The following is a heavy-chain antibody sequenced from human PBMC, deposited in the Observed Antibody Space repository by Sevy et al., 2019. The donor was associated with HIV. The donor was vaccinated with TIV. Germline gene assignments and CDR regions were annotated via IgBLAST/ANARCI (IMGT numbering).Heavy chain of an antibody. CDR2: ISSSSSYI. J-gene: IGHJ4*02. CDR1: GFTFSSYS. Sequence: GGSMRLSCAASGFTFSSYSMNWVRQAPGKGLEWVSSISSSSSYIYYADSVKGRFTISRDNAKNSLYLQMNSLRAEDTAVYYCARRYYDILTGHFDYWGQGTLVTVSS. V-gene: IGHV3-21*01. CDR3: ARRYYDILTGHFDY. D-gene: IGHD3-9*01.